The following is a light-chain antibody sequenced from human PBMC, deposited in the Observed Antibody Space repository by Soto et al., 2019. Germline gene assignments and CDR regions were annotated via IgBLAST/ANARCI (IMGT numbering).Light chain of an antibody. Sequence: QSALTQPRSVSGSPGQSVTISCTGTSSDVGGYNYVSWYQQYSGKAPKVMIYDVSKRPSGVPDRFSGSKSGNTASLTISGLQAEDEADYYRCSYAASNTFVFGTGTKLTVL. CDR1: SSDVGGYNY. V-gene: IGLV2-11*01. CDR3: CSYAASNTFV. J-gene: IGLJ1*01. CDR2: DVS.